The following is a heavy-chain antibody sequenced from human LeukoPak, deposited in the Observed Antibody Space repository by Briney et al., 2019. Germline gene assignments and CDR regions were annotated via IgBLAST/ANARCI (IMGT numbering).Heavy chain of an antibody. CDR2: IYHSGST. CDR1: GGSISSYY. V-gene: IGHV4-59*01. CDR3: AREKNTGSYSYFDY. D-gene: IGHD1-26*01. Sequence: PSETLSLTCTVSGGSISSYYWSWIRQPPGKGLEWIGYIYHSGSTNYNPSLKSRVTISVDTSKNQFSLKLSSVTAADTAVYYCAREKNTGSYSYFDYWGQGTLVTVSS. J-gene: IGHJ4*02.